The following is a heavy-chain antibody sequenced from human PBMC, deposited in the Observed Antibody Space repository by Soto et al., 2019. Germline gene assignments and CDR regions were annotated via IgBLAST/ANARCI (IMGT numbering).Heavy chain of an antibody. Sequence: EVQLVESGGGLIQPGGSLRLSCAASGFTVNNNHISWVRQAPGKGLEWVSIIYSGGTTYYADSVKGRFTISRDNSKNTLYLQMNSLRVEDTAVYYCLIAPVVWTYWGQATLVTVSS. CDR2: IYSGGTT. J-gene: IGHJ4*02. CDR1: GFTVNNNH. D-gene: IGHD1-1*01. CDR3: LIAPVVWTY. V-gene: IGHV3-53*01.